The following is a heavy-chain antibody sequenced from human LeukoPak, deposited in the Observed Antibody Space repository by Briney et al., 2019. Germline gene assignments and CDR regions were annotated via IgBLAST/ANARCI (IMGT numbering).Heavy chain of an antibody. CDR3: ARVPTMRAYNWFDP. CDR2: IYTSGNA. D-gene: IGHD4/OR15-4a*01. V-gene: IGHV4-61*02. Sequence: SETLSLTCTVSGGSISSGSYYWSWIRQPAGKGLEWIGRIYTSGNANYNPSLKSRVTISVDTSKNQFSLKLSSVTAADTAVYYCARVPTMRAYNWFDPWGQGTLVTVSS. J-gene: IGHJ5*02. CDR1: GGSISSGSYY.